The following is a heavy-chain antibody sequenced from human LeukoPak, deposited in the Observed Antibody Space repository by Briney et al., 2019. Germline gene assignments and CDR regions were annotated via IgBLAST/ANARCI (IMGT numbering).Heavy chain of an antibody. CDR2: IYHSGST. Sequence: RPSETLSLTCAVSGGSISSGGYSWSWIRQPPGKGLEWIGYIYHSGSTYYNPSLKSRVTISVDRSKNQFSLKLSSVTAADTAVYYCARGAYCGGDCYGGEYFQHWGQGTLVTVSS. D-gene: IGHD2-21*02. J-gene: IGHJ1*01. V-gene: IGHV4-30-2*01. CDR3: ARGAYCGGDCYGGEYFQH. CDR1: GGSISSGGYS.